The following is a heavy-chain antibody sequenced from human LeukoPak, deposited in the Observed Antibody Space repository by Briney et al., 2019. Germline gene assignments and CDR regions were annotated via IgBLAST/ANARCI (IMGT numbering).Heavy chain of an antibody. V-gene: IGHV4-59*01. D-gene: IGHD6-13*01. CDR2: IYYSGTT. J-gene: IGHJ5*02. CDR3: ARRSSSWKNWFDP. CDR1: GGSIDSNS. Sequence: PSETLSLTCTVSGGSIDSNSWTWIRQPPGKGLEWIGYIYYSGTTNYNPSIKSRVTMSVDMSKNQFSLKLSSVTAADTAVYYCARRSSSWKNWFDPWGQGTLVTVSS.